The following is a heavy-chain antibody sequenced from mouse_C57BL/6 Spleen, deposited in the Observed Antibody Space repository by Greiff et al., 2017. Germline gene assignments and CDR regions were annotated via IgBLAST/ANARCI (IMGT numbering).Heavy chain of an antibody. CDR2: IDPSDSYT. Sequence: QVQLQQPGAELVMPGASVKLSCKASGYTFTSYWMHWVKQRPGQGLEWIGEIDPSDSYTNYNQKFKGKSTLTVDKSCSTAYMQLSSLTSEDSAVYYCALYVSMDYWGQGTSVTVSS. V-gene: IGHV1-69*01. CDR3: ALYVSMDY. D-gene: IGHD1-1*01. J-gene: IGHJ4*01. CDR1: GYTFTSYW.